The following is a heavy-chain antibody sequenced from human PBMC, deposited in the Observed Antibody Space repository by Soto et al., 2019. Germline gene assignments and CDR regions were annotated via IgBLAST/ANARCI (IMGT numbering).Heavy chain of an antibody. J-gene: IGHJ6*02. CDR2: IYSGGIT. Sequence: PGGSLRLSCAASGFTVSSNYMSWVRQAPGKGLEWVSVIYSGGITSYADSVKGRFTISRDNSKNTLYLQMNNLRGEDTAVYYCVRDFGSSSEGGMDVWGQGTTVTVSS. V-gene: IGHV3-53*01. CDR3: VRDFGSSSEGGMDV. D-gene: IGHD6-6*01. CDR1: GFTVSSNY.